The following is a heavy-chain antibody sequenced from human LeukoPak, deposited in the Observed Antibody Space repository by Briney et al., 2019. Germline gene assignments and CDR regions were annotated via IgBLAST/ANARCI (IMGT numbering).Heavy chain of an antibody. CDR1: GITLSNYG. D-gene: IGHD3-22*01. V-gene: IGHV3-23*01. CDR2: ISDSGGST. Sequence: GGSLRLSCAVSGITLSNYGMRWVRQAPGKWLEWVAGISDSGGSTNYADSVKGRFTISRDNPKNPLYLQMNSLRAEDTAVYFCAKRGVVIRVILVGFHKEAYYFDSWGQGALVTVSS. CDR3: AKRGVVIRVILVGFHKEAYYFDS. J-gene: IGHJ4*02.